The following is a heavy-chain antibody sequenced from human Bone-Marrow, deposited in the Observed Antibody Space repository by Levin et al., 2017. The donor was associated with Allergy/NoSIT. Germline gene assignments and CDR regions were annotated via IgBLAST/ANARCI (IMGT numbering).Heavy chain of an antibody. CDR2: ISYDGNNK. Sequence: GGSLRLSCVASGFSLSNYGIHWVRQAPGRGLEWVALISYDGNNKYYADSVKGRFSISRDDSKNTLYLQMNSLRAEDTAVFYCAKVSFRGWSPKGNYYYGMDVWGQGTTVTVSS. J-gene: IGHJ6*02. D-gene: IGHD6-19*01. CDR3: AKVSFRGWSPKGNYYYGMDV. V-gene: IGHV3-30*18. CDR1: GFSLSNYG.